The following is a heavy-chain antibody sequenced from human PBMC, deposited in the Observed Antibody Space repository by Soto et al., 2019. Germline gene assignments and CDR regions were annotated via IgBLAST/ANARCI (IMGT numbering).Heavy chain of an antibody. J-gene: IGHJ4*02. D-gene: IGHD6-19*01. Sequence: SETLSLTCTVSGGSISSGGYSWSWIRQPPGKGLEWIGYIYHSGSTYYNPSLKSRVTISVDRSKNQFSLKLSSVTAADTAVYYCVQTTGWPGFDYWGQGTLVTVSS. CDR1: GGSISSGGYS. V-gene: IGHV4-30-2*01. CDR2: IYHSGST. CDR3: VQTTGWPGFDY.